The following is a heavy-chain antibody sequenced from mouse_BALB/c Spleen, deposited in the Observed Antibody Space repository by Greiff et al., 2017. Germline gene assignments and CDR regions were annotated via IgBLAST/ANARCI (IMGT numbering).Heavy chain of an antibody. CDR1: GFAFSSYD. J-gene: IGHJ3*01. V-gene: IGHV5-12-1*01. D-gene: IGHD4-1*01. CDR3: ARGLTGTGAWFAY. CDR2: ISSGGGST. Sequence: DVQLVESGGGLVKPGGSLKLSCAASGFAFSSYDMSWVRQTPEKRLEWVAYISSGGGSTYYPDTVKGRFTISRDNAKNTLYLQMSSLKSEDTAMYYCARGLTGTGAWFAYWGQGTLVTVSA.